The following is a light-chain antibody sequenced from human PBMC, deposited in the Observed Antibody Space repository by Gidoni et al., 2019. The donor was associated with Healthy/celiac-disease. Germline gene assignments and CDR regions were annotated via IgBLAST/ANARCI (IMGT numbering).Light chain of an antibody. CDR3: QQYYSYPCS. CDR1: QGISSY. Sequence: AMQMTQSPSSLSASTGDRVTITCRASQGISSYLAWHQQKPGKAPKLLIYAASTLQSGAPSSFSGSCFGTYSTLTISCLQSEDFATYYCQQYYSYPCSFGQXTKLEIK. CDR2: AAS. J-gene: IGKJ2*04. V-gene: IGKV1-8*01.